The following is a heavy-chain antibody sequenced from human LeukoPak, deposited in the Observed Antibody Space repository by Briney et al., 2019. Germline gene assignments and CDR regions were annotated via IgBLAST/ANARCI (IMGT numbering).Heavy chain of an antibody. CDR1: GGTFSSYA. J-gene: IGHJ2*01. V-gene: IGHV1-69*04. CDR2: IIPILGIA. CDR3: ARVPNSRGWHWYFDL. Sequence: SVKVSCKASGGTFSSYAISWVRQAPGQGLEWMGRIIPILGIANYAQKFQGRVTITADKSTSTAYMELSSLRSEDTAVYYCARVPNSRGWHWYFDLWGRGTLVTVSS. D-gene: IGHD6-19*01.